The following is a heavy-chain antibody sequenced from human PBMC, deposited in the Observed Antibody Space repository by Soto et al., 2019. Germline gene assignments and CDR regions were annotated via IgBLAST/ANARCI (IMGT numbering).Heavy chain of an antibody. CDR1: GGTFSSYA. D-gene: IGHD1-26*01. CDR3: AIEQGALGYVLAV. V-gene: IGHV1-69*05. Sequence: ASVKVSCKASGGTFSSYAISWVRQAPGQGLEWMGGIIPIFGTANYAQKFQGRVTITRDTSASTAYMELSSLRSEDTAVYYCAIEQGALGYVLAVCGQGTTVTVSS. CDR2: IIPIFGTA. J-gene: IGHJ6*02.